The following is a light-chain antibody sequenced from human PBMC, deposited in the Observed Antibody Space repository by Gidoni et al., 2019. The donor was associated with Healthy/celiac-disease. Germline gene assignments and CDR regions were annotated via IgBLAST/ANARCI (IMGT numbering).Light chain of an antibody. V-gene: IGKV1-5*03. CDR1: QSISSW. CDR3: QQYNSYPYT. J-gene: IGKJ2*01. Sequence: ASVGDRVTITCRASQSISSWLAWYQQKPGQAPKLLIYKASSLESGVPSRFSGSGSGTEFTLTISSLQPDDFATYYCQQYNSYPYTFGQGTKLEIK. CDR2: KAS.